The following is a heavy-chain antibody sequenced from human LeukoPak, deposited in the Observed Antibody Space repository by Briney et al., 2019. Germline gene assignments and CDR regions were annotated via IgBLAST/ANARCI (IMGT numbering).Heavy chain of an antibody. Sequence: GGSLTLSCAASGFTFSSYGMHGVRQAPGKGLEWVEVISYDGSNKYYADSVKGRFTISRDNSKNTLYLQMNSLRGEDTAVYYCAKGPSVFRSNPTGDLEYWGQGTLVTVSS. J-gene: IGHJ4*02. CDR2: ISYDGSNK. CDR1: GFTFSSYG. CDR3: AKGPSVFRSNPTGDLEY. V-gene: IGHV3-30*18. D-gene: IGHD7-27*01.